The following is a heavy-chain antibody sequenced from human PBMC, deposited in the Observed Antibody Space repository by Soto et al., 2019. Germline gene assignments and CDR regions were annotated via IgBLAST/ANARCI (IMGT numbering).Heavy chain of an antibody. CDR1: GFTFSSYW. V-gene: IGHV3-7*01. Sequence: PGGSLRLSCAASGFTFSSYWMSWVRQAPGKGQEWVANIKQDGSEKYYVDSVKGRFTISRDNAKNSLYLQMNSLRAEDTAVYYCARLVLGGSYDYWGQGTLVTVSS. D-gene: IGHD1-26*01. J-gene: IGHJ4*02. CDR3: ARLVLGGSYDY. CDR2: IKQDGSEK.